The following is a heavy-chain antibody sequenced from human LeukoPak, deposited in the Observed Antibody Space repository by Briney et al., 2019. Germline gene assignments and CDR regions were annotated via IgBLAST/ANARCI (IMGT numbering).Heavy chain of an antibody. CDR2: IYYSGST. CDR1: GGSISSYY. D-gene: IGHD3-3*01. Sequence: PSETLSLTCTVSGGSISSYYWSWIRQPPGKGLEWIGYIYYSGSTNYNPSLKSRVTISIGTSKNQFSLKLSSVTAADTAVYYCARHQYYDFWSGYPYWYFDLWGRGTLVTVSS. J-gene: IGHJ2*01. CDR3: ARHQYYDFWSGYPYWYFDL. V-gene: IGHV4-59*01.